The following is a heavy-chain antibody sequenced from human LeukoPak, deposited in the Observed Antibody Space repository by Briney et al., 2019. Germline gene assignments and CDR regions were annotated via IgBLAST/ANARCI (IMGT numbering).Heavy chain of an antibody. D-gene: IGHD6-19*01. CDR1: GGSISSYY. CDR3: ARYGSGWYRGFDP. J-gene: IGHJ5*02. CDR2: IYYGGST. Sequence: SETLSLTCTVSGGSISSYYWSWIRQPPGKGLEWIGYIYYGGSTNYNPSLKSRVTISVDTSKNQFSLKLSSVTAADTAVYYGARYGSGWYRGFDPWGQGTLVTVSS. V-gene: IGHV4-59*01.